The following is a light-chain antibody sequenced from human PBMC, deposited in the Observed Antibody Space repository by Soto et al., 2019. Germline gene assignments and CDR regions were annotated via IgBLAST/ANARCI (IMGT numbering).Light chain of an antibody. V-gene: IGLV3-1*01. Sequence: SYELTQPPSVSVSPGQTASITCSGDKLGDKYSCWYQQKPGQSPVLVIYEDRKRPSGIPERFAGSKSGNTATLTISGTQAMEEADYYCQAWDSSTPVVFGGGTKLTVL. CDR3: QAWDSSTPVV. CDR1: KLGDKY. CDR2: EDR. J-gene: IGLJ2*01.